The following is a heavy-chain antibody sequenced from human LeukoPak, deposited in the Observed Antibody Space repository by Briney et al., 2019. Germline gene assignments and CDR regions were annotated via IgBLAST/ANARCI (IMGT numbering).Heavy chain of an antibody. CDR1: GYSISSGYY. D-gene: IGHD5-24*01. Sequence: SSETLSLTCAVSGYSISSGYYWGWIRQPPGKGLEWIGSIYHSGSTYYNPSLKSQVTISVDTSKNQFSLKLSSVTAADTAVYYCARWLQSAFDYWGQGTLVTVSS. CDR3: ARWLQSAFDY. CDR2: IYHSGST. V-gene: IGHV4-38-2*01. J-gene: IGHJ4*02.